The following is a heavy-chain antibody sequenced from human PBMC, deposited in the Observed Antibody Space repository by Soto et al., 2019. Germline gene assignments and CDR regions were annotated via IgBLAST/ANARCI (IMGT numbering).Heavy chain of an antibody. J-gene: IGHJ5*02. D-gene: IGHD5-18*01. CDR3: ARGSRRSYGPMYNWFDP. V-gene: IGHV4-34*01. CDR2: INHSGST. CDR1: GGSFSGYY. Sequence: SETLSLTCAVYGGSFSGYYWSWIRQPPGKGLEWIGEINHSGSTNYNPSPKSRVTISVDTSKNQFSLKLSSVTAADTAVYYCARGSRRSYGPMYNWFDPWGQGTLVTVSS.